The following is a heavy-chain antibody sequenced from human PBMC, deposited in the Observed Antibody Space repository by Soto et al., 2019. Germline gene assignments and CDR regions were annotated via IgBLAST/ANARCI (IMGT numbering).Heavy chain of an antibody. V-gene: IGHV1-69*06. Sequence: ASVKVSCKTPAGTFSNFAINWVRQAPGQGLEWMGEIIPFFNKANYARNFQGRVTITADKSSGTAYVELRSLRSDDTAMFYCARGGAGVAFDSWGQGTLVTVSS. D-gene: IGHD3-16*01. J-gene: IGHJ4*02. CDR2: IIPFFNKA. CDR1: AGTFSNFA. CDR3: ARGGAGVAFDS.